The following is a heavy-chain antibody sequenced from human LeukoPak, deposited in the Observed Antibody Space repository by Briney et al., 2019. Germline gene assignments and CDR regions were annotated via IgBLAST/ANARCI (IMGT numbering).Heavy chain of an antibody. CDR3: ARWATGDDAFDM. CDR1: GFTFCTYT. J-gene: IGHJ3*02. Sequence: GGSLRLSCAASGFTFCTYTIQWLAPAQGKGLEGGSYISGSDSTIKHADYVKGRFTISRDNAKNSLYLQMNSLRAEDTAVYYCARWATGDDAFDMWGQGTMVTVSS. D-gene: IGHD5-24*01. V-gene: IGHV3-48*03. CDR2: ISGSDSTI.